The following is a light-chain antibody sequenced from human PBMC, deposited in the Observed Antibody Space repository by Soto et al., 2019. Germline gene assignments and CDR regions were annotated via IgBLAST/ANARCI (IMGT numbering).Light chain of an antibody. J-gene: IGKJ1*01. CDR3: QQYNNWPPWT. CDR2: GAS. Sequence: ETVMTQSPVTLSVSPGERATLSCRASQSVSSNVAWYQQKPGQAPRLLIYGASTRATGIPARFSGGGSGTEFTLTISSLQSEDFAVYYCQQYNNWPPWTFGQGTKVDI. CDR1: QSVSSN. V-gene: IGKV3-15*01.